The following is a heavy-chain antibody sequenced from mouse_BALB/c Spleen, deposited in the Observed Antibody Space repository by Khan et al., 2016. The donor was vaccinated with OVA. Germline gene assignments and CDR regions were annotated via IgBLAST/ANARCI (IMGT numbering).Heavy chain of an antibody. CDR1: GYTFTSYW. CDR2: IYPGSGST. CDR3: TRWGEWLAY. J-gene: IGHJ3*01. V-gene: IGHV1S22*01. Sequence: LQQSGSELVRPGASVKLSCKASGYTFTSYWMHWVKQRPGQGLEWIGDIYPGSGSTNYDEKFKSKATLTVDTSSSTAYMQLSSLTSEDSAVYYCTRWGEWLAYGGQGTLVTVSA. D-gene: IGHD2-13*01.